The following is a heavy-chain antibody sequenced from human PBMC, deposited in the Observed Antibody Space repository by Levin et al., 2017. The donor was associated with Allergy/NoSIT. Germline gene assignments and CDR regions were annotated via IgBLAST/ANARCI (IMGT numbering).Heavy chain of an antibody. CDR2: ISYDGSNK. CDR1: GFTFSSYA. D-gene: IGHD5-12*01. CDR3: ARSRENLRGYSGYPFDY. J-gene: IGHJ4*02. V-gene: IGHV3-30-3*01. Sequence: QRGESLKISCAASGFTFSSYAMHWVRQAPGKGLEWVAVISYDGSNKYYADSVKGRFTISRDNSKNTLYLQMNSLRAEDTAVYYCARSRENLRGYSGYPFDYWGQGTLVTVSS.